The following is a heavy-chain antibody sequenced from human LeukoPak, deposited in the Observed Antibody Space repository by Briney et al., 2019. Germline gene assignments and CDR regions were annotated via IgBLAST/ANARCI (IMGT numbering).Heavy chain of an antibody. Sequence: SETLSLTCAVYGGSFSGYYWRWIRQPPGKGLEGIRSISYSGNTYYNPSLKSRVTISVDTSKNQFSLKLSSVTAADTAVYYCARSSGWYRIFDYWGQGTLVTVSS. V-gene: IGHV4-34*01. D-gene: IGHD6-19*01. CDR1: GGSFSGYY. CDR2: ISYSGNT. J-gene: IGHJ4*02. CDR3: ARSSGWYRIFDY.